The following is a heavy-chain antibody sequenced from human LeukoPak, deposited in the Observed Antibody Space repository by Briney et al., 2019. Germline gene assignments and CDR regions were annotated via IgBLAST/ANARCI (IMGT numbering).Heavy chain of an antibody. D-gene: IGHD6-13*01. J-gene: IGHJ6*04. CDR3: ARAPDLLFLYSSHGPGAMDV. CDR1: GFTFSDYY. Sequence: PGGSLRLSCAASGFTFSDYYMSWIRQAPGKGLEWVSYISSSGSTIYYADSVKGRFTISRDNAKNSLYLQMNSLRAEDTALYYCARAPDLLFLYSSHGPGAMDVWGKGTTVTVSS. V-gene: IGHV3-11*01. CDR2: ISSSGSTI.